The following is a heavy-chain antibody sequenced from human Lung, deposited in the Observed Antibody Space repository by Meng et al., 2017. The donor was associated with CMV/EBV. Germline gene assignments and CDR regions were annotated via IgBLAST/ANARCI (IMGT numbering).Heavy chain of an antibody. D-gene: IGHD3-9*01. CDR1: GYTLTELS. V-gene: IGHV1-24*01. CDR2: FDPEDGET. Sequence: QVQLVQSGAEVKKPXXSVKVXCKVSGYTLTELSMHWVRQAPGKGLEWMGGFDPEDGETIYAQKFQGRVTMTEDTSTDTAYMELSSLRSEDTAVYYCATDRRYDILTGYFDYWGQGTLVTVSS. J-gene: IGHJ4*02. CDR3: ATDRRYDILTGYFDY.